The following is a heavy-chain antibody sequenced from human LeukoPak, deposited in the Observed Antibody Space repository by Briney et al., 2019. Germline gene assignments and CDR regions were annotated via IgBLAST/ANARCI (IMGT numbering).Heavy chain of an antibody. D-gene: IGHD3-22*01. CDR2: ISGSGGST. V-gene: IGHV3-23*01. CDR3: AKGGIVVVITSYYMDV. Sequence: QSGGSLRLSCAASGFTFSSYEMNWVRQAPGKGLEWVSAISGSGGSTYYADSVKGRFTISRDNSKNTLYLQMNSLRAEDTAVYYCAKGGIVVVITSYYMDVWGKGTTVTVSS. CDR1: GFTFSSYE. J-gene: IGHJ6*03.